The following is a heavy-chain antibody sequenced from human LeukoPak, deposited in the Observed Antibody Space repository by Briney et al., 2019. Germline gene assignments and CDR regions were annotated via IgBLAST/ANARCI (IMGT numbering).Heavy chain of an antibody. Sequence: RSSETLSLTCAVYGGSFSGYYWSWIRQPPGKGPEWIGEINHSGSTNYNPSLKSRVTISVDTSKNQFSLKLSSVTAADTAVYYCARASGYSYGYVDYWGQGTLVTVSS. CDR1: GGSFSGYY. J-gene: IGHJ4*02. CDR3: ARASGYSYGYVDY. V-gene: IGHV4-34*01. D-gene: IGHD5-18*01. CDR2: INHSGST.